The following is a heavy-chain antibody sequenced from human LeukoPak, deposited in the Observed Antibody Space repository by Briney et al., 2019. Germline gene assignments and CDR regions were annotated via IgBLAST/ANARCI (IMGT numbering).Heavy chain of an antibody. Sequence: GGSLRLSCEASGFTLSSYWMSWVRQAPGKGLEWVARIKKDGSEKHYVDSVKGRFTISRDNAKNSVYLQMSALRAEDTAVYYCARYIESPRRDLDYWGQGTLVTVSS. CDR1: GFTLSSYW. D-gene: IGHD5-12*01. CDR3: ARYIESPRRDLDY. CDR2: IKKDGSEK. V-gene: IGHV3-7*01. J-gene: IGHJ4*02.